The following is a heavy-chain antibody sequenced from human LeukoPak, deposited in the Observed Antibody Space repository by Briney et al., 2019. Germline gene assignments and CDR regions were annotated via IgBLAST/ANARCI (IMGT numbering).Heavy chain of an antibody. CDR2: IYYSGST. Sequence: SETLSLTCTVSGGSISSYYWSWIRQPPGKGLEWIGYIYYSGSTNYIPSLKSRVTISVDTSKNQFSLKLSSVTAADTAVYYCARVTRVLWFGELLKPLGWFDPWGQGTLVTVSS. D-gene: IGHD3-10*01. CDR3: ARVTRVLWFGELLKPLGWFDP. J-gene: IGHJ5*02. V-gene: IGHV4-59*01. CDR1: GGSISSYY.